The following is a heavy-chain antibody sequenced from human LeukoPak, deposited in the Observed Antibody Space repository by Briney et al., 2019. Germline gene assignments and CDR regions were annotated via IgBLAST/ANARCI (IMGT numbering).Heavy chain of an antibody. J-gene: IGHJ4*02. CDR1: GFTFSSYW. V-gene: IGHV3-7*01. D-gene: IGHD3-22*01. Sequence: PGGSLRLSCAASGFTFSSYWMSWVRQAPGKGLEWVANIKQDGSEKYYVDSVKGRFTISRDNAKNSLYLQMNSLRAEDTAVYYCARGGCDSSGYYRPYYFDYWGQGTLVTVSS. CDR2: IKQDGSEK. CDR3: ARGGCDSSGYYRPYYFDY.